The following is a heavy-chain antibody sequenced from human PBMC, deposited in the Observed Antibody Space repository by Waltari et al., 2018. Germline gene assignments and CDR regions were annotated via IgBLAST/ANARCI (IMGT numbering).Heavy chain of an antibody. Sequence: EVQLVESGGGLVRPGGSLRLSCAASGFTFSYYTMNWVRQAPGKGPNWISFITSDGTHTTYADSVRGRFTISRDNAKNSLFLQINSLRADDTAVYYCARDRRPTLILGSGAFDIWGQGIKVNVSS. CDR3: ARDRRPTLILGSGAFDI. CDR1: GFTFSYYT. CDR2: ITSDGTHT. J-gene: IGHJ3*02. D-gene: IGHD3-22*01. V-gene: IGHV3-21*01.